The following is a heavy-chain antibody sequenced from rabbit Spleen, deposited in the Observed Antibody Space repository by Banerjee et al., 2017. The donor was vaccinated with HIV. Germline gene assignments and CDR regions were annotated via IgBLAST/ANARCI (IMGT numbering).Heavy chain of an antibody. CDR2: IYTANAKD. CDR3: ANGIYGFIDWNFYL. J-gene: IGHJ4*01. D-gene: IGHD6-1*01. Sequence: QEQLVESGGGLVQPEGSLTLTCKASGFSFSDRYVMCWVRQAPGKGLEWIGFIYTANAKDYYASWARAQGPISNTTTSSATVNLPMPSPTDTARYSCSRANGIYGFIDWNFYLWGPGTLVTVS. CDR1: GFSFSDRYV. V-gene: IGHV1S45*01.